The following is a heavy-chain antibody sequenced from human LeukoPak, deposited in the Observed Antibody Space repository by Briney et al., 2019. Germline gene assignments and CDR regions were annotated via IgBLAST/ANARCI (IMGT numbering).Heavy chain of an antibody. Sequence: SETLSLTCTVSGGSISSSSYYWGWIRQPPGKGLEWIGSIYCNGSTYYNPSLKSRVTISVDTSKNQFSLKLSSVTAADTAVYYCATGMFSTMIVVVIRRTFDYWGQGTLVTVSS. V-gene: IGHV4-39*01. CDR2: IYCNGST. J-gene: IGHJ4*02. CDR1: GGSISSSSYY. D-gene: IGHD3-22*01. CDR3: ATGMFSTMIVVVIRRTFDY.